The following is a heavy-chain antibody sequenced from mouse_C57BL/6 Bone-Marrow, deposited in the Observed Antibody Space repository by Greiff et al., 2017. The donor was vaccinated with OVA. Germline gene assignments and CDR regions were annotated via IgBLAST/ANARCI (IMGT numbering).Heavy chain of an antibody. CDR2: IDPSDSYT. D-gene: IGHD1-1*01. CDR1: GYTFTSYW. J-gene: IGHJ4*01. Sequence: QVQLQQPGAELVRPGTSVKLSCKASGYTFTSYWMHWVKQRPGQGLEWIGVIDPSDSYTNYNQKFKGKATLTVDTSSSTAYMQLSSLTSEDSAVYYCARLGYYYGSPPYAMDYWGQGTSVTVSS. V-gene: IGHV1-59*01. CDR3: ARLGYYYGSPPYAMDY.